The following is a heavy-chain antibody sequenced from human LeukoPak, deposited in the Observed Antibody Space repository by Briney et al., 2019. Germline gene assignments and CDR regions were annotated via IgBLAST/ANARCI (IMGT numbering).Heavy chain of an antibody. J-gene: IGHJ5*02. CDR2: INSDGTGT. Sequence: PGGSLRLSCEVSGFTFSRYWMHWVRQAPGEGRVWVSLINSDGTGTTYADPVRGRFTISRDNAKDTLYLQMNSLRAEDTAVYYCARDRTVAAAGMGNWFDPWGQGTLVTVSS. V-gene: IGHV3-74*01. CDR3: ARDRTVAAAGMGNWFDP. D-gene: IGHD6-13*01. CDR1: GFTFSRYW.